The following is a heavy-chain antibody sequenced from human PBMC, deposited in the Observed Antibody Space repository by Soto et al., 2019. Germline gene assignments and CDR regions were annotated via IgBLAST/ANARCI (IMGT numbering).Heavy chain of an antibody. CDR3: ARDDGLAYCGGDCYS. J-gene: IGHJ4*02. V-gene: IGHV1-69*02. CDR1: GGTFSSYT. Sequence: QVQLVQSGAEVKQPGSSVKVSCKASGGTFSSYTISWVRQAPGQGLEWMGRIIPIVGITKYAQKFQGRVTITADKSTSTAYMELSSLRSEDTAVYYCARDDGLAYCGGDCYSWGQGTLVTVSS. D-gene: IGHD2-21*02. CDR2: IIPIVGIT.